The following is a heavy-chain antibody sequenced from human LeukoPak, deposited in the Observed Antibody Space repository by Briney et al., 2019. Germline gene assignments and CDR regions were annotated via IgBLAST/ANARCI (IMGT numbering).Heavy chain of an antibody. V-gene: IGHV3-74*01. CDR3: ARVISYFDL. CDR1: GFTFSKHW. Sequence: GGSLRLSCAASGFTFSKHWMHWVRQGPGKGLEWVSRIKSDGSETQYADSVKGRFTISRDNAHNTLYLQMTSLRPEDTAIYYCARVISYFDLWGQGALVTASS. J-gene: IGHJ4*02. D-gene: IGHD3-3*02. CDR2: IKSDGSET.